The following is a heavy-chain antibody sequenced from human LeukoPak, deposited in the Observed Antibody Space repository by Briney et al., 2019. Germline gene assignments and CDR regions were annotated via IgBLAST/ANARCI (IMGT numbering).Heavy chain of an antibody. Sequence: SETLSLTCTVSGGSISTSSYYWRWLRQPPGTALEWIGPIFYSGSAYYNPSLKSRVTISVDTSNNQSSLKLSSVTAADTAVYYCARDHEDYGDYGDAFDIWGQGTMVTVSS. CDR2: IFYSGSA. D-gene: IGHD4-17*01. CDR1: GGSISTSSYY. V-gene: IGHV4-39*02. J-gene: IGHJ3*02. CDR3: ARDHEDYGDYGDAFDI.